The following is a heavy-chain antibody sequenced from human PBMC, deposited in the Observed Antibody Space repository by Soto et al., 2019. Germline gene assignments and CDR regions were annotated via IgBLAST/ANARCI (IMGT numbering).Heavy chain of an antibody. CDR1: GFTFSNYA. J-gene: IGHJ4*02. CDR3: AKAQMATTFDY. V-gene: IGHV3-23*01. Sequence: EVQLLESGGGLVQPGKSLRLSCTASGFTFSNYAMNWVRQAPGKGPEWVSSIGGSGRSPYYADSVKGRFTISRDNSKNTLYLEMNSLRAKDTAVYYCAKAQMATTFDYWGQGTLVTVSS. CDR2: IGGSGRSP. D-gene: IGHD1-1*01.